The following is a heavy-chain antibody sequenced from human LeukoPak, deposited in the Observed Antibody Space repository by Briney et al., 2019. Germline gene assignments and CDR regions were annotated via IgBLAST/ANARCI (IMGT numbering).Heavy chain of an antibody. CDR1: GYSFTSYW. J-gene: IGHJ3*02. Sequence: GESLRISCKGSGYSFTSYWIGWVRQMPGKGLEWMGIIYPGDSDTRYSPSFQGQVTISTDKSISTAYLQWSSLKASDTAMYYCARPFSPRSMSYYYIWGQGTMVTVSS. V-gene: IGHV5-51*01. CDR2: IYPGDSDT. D-gene: IGHD3-10*01. CDR3: ARPFSPRSMSYYYI.